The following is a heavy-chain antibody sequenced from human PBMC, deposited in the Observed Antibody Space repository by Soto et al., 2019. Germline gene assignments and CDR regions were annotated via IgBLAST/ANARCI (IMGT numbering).Heavy chain of an antibody. Sequence: QVQLVESGGGVVQPGRSLRLSCAASGFTFSSYGMHWVRQAPGKGLEWVAVIWYDGSNKYYADSVKGRFTISRDNSXXTLYLQMNSLRAEDTAVYYCARDVAAAAGLYGMDVWGQGTTVTVSS. CDR3: ARDVAAAAGLYGMDV. V-gene: IGHV3-33*01. D-gene: IGHD6-13*01. J-gene: IGHJ6*02. CDR1: GFTFSSYG. CDR2: IWYDGSNK.